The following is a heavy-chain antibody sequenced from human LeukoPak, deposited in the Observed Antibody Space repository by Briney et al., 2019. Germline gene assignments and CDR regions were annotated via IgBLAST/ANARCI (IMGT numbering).Heavy chain of an antibody. D-gene: IGHD3-10*01. CDR3: AKDYYYGSGSFFDY. CDR2: INSDESRT. Sequence: GGSLRLSCVASGFTFSSNWMHWVRQAPGKGLVWVSRINSDESRTSYADSVKGRFTISRDNAKNSLYLQMNSLRAEDTALYYCAKDYYYGSGSFFDYWGQGTLVTVSS. CDR1: GFTFSSNW. V-gene: IGHV3-74*01. J-gene: IGHJ4*02.